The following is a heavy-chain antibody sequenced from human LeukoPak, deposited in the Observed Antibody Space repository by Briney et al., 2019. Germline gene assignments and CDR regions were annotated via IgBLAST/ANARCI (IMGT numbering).Heavy chain of an antibody. D-gene: IGHD5-12*01. CDR1: GFSFNFYS. V-gene: IGHV3-21*01. CDR2: ITASSVKM. Sequence: GGSLRLSCAASGFSFNFYSMNWVGQAPGKGLEWISYITASSVKMYGDSVKSRSTISRDNDKKSVYLQMISLRAEDAAVYYCTRDGGYSGFDFDYWGQGVLVTVSS. CDR3: TRDGGYSGFDFDY. J-gene: IGHJ4*02.